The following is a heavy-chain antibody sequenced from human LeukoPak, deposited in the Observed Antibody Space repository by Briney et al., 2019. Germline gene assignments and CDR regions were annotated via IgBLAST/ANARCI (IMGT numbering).Heavy chain of an antibody. V-gene: IGHV5-51*01. CDR2: IYPGDSDT. Sequence: PGESLKISCKGSGYTFTSYWIGWVRQMPGKGLEWMGIIYPGDSDTRYSPSFQGQVTISADKSISTAYLQWSSLKASDTAMYYCARHAGPDILTGLNWFDPWGQGTLVTVSS. J-gene: IGHJ5*02. D-gene: IGHD3-9*01. CDR3: ARHAGPDILTGLNWFDP. CDR1: GYTFTSYW.